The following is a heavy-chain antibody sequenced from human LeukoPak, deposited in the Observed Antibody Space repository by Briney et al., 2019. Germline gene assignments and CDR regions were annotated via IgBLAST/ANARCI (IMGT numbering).Heavy chain of an antibody. CDR3: ARYGNAFDY. J-gene: IGHJ4*02. CDR2: IRYDGTNK. Sequence: GGSLRLPCAASGFTFSRYGMHWVRQAPGRGLEWVAFIRYDGTNKHYADSVKGRFTISRDNSKHTLYLQMNSLRAEDTAVYYCARYGNAFDYWGQGTLVTISS. D-gene: IGHD4-17*01. CDR1: GFTFSRYG. V-gene: IGHV3-30*02.